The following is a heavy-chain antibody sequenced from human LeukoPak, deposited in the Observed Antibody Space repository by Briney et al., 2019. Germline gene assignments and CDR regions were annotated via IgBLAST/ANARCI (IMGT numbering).Heavy chain of an antibody. CDR2: AYYSGST. CDR1: GASISSGDFY. D-gene: IGHD2-2*01. J-gene: IGHJ4*02. V-gene: IGHV4-61*08. CDR3: ARQGVRSNFRYYFDY. Sequence: PSETLSLTCSVSGASISSGDFYCSWIRQPPGKGLEWIGYAYYSGSTTYNPSLESRVTISVDTSKNQFSLKLSSVTAADTAVYYCARQGVRSNFRYYFDYWGQGTLVTVSS.